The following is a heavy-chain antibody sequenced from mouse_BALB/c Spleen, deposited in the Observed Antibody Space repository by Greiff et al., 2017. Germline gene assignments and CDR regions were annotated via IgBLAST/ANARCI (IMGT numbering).Heavy chain of an antibody. V-gene: IGHV7-3*02. CDR3: ARERGAMDY. CDR2: IRNKANGYTT. Sequence: EVKLMESGGGLVQPGGSLRLSCATSGFTFTDYYMSWVRQPPGKALEWLGFIRNKANGYTTEYSASVKGRFTISRDNSQRILYLQMNTLRAEDSATYYCARERGAMDYWGQGTSVTVSS. J-gene: IGHJ4*01. CDR1: GFTFTDYY.